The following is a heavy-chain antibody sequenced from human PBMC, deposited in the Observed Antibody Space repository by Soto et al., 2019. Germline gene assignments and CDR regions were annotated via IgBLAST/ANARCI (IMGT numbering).Heavy chain of an antibody. CDR1: GFTFDDYA. D-gene: IGHD6-13*01. J-gene: IGHJ1*01. CDR2: INWNSGSI. Sequence: EVQLVESGGGLVQPGRSLRLSCAASGFTFDDYAMHWVRQVPGKGLEWVSGINWNSGSIGYADSVKGQFAISRDNATNSLHLQMNSLRAEDTAFYYCVKDESINWYSGHFRHWGQGTLVTVSS. V-gene: IGHV3-9*01. CDR3: VKDESINWYSGHFRH.